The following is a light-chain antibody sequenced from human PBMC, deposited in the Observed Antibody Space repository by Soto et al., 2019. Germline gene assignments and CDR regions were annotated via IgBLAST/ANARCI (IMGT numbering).Light chain of an antibody. J-gene: IGKJ4*01. CDR3: QQFYSYPLT. CDR1: QGIINV. Sequence: ALQLTQSPSSLSASVGDRVTITCRASQGIINVLAWYQQRPGKAPKLLVYGAPTLETGVPSRFSGSGSGTDFTLTISSLQPEDFATYYCQQFYSYPLTFGGGTKVEIK. CDR2: GAP. V-gene: IGKV1-13*02.